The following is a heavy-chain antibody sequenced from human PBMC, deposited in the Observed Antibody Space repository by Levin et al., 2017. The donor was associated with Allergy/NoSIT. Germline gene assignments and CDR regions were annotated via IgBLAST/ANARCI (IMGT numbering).Heavy chain of an antibody. Sequence: GGSLRLSCAASGFTFSSYAMSWVRQAPGKGLEWVSAISGSGGSTYYADSVKGRFTISRDNSKNTLYLQMNSLRAEDTAVYYCAKSRGMRLVYYDSSGLIDYWGQGTLVTVSS. D-gene: IGHD3-22*01. J-gene: IGHJ4*02. CDR1: GFTFSSYA. CDR2: ISGSGGST. V-gene: IGHV3-23*01. CDR3: AKSRGMRLVYYDSSGLIDY.